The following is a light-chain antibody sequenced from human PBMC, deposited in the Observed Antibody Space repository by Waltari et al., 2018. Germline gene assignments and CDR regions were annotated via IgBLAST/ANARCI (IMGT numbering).Light chain of an antibody. V-gene: IGKV1-16*02. Sequence: DIQMTQSPSSLSASVGDRVTITFRASQYLKNHLAWFQQRPGKAPKSLIYGASTLQSGVPSKFSGSGSGTHFTLTITDLQPDDFATYFCQQYDGYPFTFGPGTTVDVK. CDR3: QQYDGYPFT. CDR1: QYLKNH. CDR2: GAS. J-gene: IGKJ3*01.